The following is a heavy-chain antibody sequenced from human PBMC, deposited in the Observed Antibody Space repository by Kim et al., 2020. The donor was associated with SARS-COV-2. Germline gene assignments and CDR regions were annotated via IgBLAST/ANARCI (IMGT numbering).Heavy chain of an antibody. J-gene: IGHJ6*02. Sequence: GGSLRLSCAASGFTFSSYAMHWVRQAPGKGLEWVAVISYDGSNKYYADSVKGRFTISRDNSKNTLYLQMNSLRAEDTAVYYCARDAFNTEDVLLWFGEPGYYGMDVWGQGTTVTVSS. D-gene: IGHD3-10*01. CDR1: GFTFSSYA. CDR3: ARDAFNTEDVLLWFGEPGYYGMDV. CDR2: ISYDGSNK. V-gene: IGHV3-30*04.